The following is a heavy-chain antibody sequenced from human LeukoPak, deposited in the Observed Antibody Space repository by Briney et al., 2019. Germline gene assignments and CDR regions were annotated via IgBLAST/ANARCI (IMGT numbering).Heavy chain of an antibody. J-gene: IGHJ4*02. D-gene: IGHD5-18*01. Sequence: GGSLRLSCAASGFTFDDYAMHWVRQAPGKGLEWVSGISWDSGSIGYADSVKGRFTISRDNAKNSLYLQMNSLRAEDTALYYCAKAGYSYGQFDYWGQGTLVTVSS. CDR1: GFTFDDYA. V-gene: IGHV3-9*01. CDR2: ISWDSGSI. CDR3: AKAGYSYGQFDY.